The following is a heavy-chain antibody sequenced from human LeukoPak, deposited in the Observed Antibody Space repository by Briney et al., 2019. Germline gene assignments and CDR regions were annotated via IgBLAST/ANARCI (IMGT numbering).Heavy chain of an antibody. CDR2: ISGSGDTT. J-gene: IGHJ4*02. Sequence: GGSLRLSCAASGFIFSTYAMSWVRQAPGKGLEWVSAISGSGDTTYYADSVKGRFTISRGNSKNTLYLQMNSLRAEDTAVYYCANPTSGYGFDYWGQGTLVTVSS. CDR3: ANPTSGYGFDY. V-gene: IGHV3-23*01. CDR1: GFIFSTYA. D-gene: IGHD3-16*01.